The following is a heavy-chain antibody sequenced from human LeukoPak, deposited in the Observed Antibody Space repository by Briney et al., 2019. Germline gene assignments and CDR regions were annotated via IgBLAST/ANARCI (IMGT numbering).Heavy chain of an antibody. CDR3: AREPFSDILAGPEFDY. V-gene: IGHV1-18*01. CDR1: GYTFTSYG. CDR2: SSAYNGNT. Sequence: ASVKISCKASGYTFTSYGISWVRHAPGQGLERMGWSSAYNGNTNYARKLQGRVTMTTDTSTSTAYMELGSLRSDGPAVYYCAREPFSDILAGPEFDYWGQGTLVTVSS. D-gene: IGHD3-9*01. J-gene: IGHJ4*02.